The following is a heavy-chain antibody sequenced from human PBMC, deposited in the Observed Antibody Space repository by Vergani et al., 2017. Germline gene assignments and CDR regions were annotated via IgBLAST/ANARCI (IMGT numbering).Heavy chain of an antibody. D-gene: IGHD3-3*01. Sequence: QVQLVQSGAEVKKPGASVKVSCKASGYTFTGYYMHWVRQAPGQGLAWMGWINPNSGGPNYAQKFQGRVTMTRDTSISTAYMELSRLRSDDTAVYYCARDPGGSGYIGGMDVWGQGTTVTVSS. CDR2: INPNSGGP. J-gene: IGHJ6*02. CDR1: GYTFTGYY. CDR3: ARDPGGSGYIGGMDV. V-gene: IGHV1-2*02.